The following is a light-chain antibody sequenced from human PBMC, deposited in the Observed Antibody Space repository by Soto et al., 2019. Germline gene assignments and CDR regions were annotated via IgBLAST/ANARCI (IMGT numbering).Light chain of an antibody. CDR2: EAS. V-gene: IGKV3-11*01. Sequence: EIVLTQSPATLSLSPGERATLSCRASQSVSSYLAWYQQKPGQAPRLLIYEASNRATGIPARFSGSGSGTDFTLTISCLEPEDFAVYYCQQRSNWLTFGGGTKVEIK. CDR1: QSVSSY. CDR3: QQRSNWLT. J-gene: IGKJ4*01.